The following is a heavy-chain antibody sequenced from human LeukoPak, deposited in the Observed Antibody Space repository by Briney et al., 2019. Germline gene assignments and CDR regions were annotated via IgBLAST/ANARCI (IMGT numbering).Heavy chain of an antibody. V-gene: IGHV3-23*01. J-gene: IGHJ4*02. CDR3: AKGDVLLWFGELT. Sequence: PGGSLRLSCAASGFTFSSYAMSWVRQAPGKGLEWVSAISGSGGSTYYADSVKGRFTVSRDNSKNTLYLQMNSLRAEDTAVYYCAKGDVLLWFGELTWGQGTLVTVSS. CDR1: GFTFSSYA. CDR2: ISGSGGST. D-gene: IGHD3-10*01.